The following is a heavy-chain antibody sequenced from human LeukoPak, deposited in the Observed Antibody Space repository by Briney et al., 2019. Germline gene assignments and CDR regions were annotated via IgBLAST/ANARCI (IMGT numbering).Heavy chain of an antibody. CDR1: GFTFDDYA. D-gene: IGHD3-16*01. CDR3: RLDGGKYMMRGTLDAFDI. V-gene: IGHV3-9*01. CDR2: ISWNSGSI. Sequence: SGGSLRLSCAASGFTFDDYAMHWVRQAPGKGLEWVSGISWNSGSIGYADSVKGRFTISRDNAKNSLYLQMNSLRAEDTAVYYCRLDGGKYMMRGTLDAFDIWGQGTMVTVSS. J-gene: IGHJ3*02.